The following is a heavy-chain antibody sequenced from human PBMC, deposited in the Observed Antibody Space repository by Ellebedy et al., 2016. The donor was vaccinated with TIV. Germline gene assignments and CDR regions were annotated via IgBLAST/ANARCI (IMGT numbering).Heavy chain of an antibody. J-gene: IGHJ4*02. CDR2: IYYSGST. Sequence: SETLSLTCTVSGGSISSYYWSWIRQPPGKGLEWIGYIYYSGSTNYNPSLKSRVTISVDTSKNQFPLKLSSVTAADTAVYYCARHDEKYGYCSSWGQGTLVTVSS. V-gene: IGHV4-59*08. CDR3: ARHDEKYGYCSS. D-gene: IGHD2-2*03. CDR1: GGSISSYY.